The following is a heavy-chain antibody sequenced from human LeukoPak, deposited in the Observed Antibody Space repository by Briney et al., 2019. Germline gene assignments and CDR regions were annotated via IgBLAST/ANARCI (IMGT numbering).Heavy chain of an antibody. CDR1: GFIFSNYA. V-gene: IGHV3-11*01. J-gene: IGHJ4*02. Sequence: SGGSLRLSCAASGFIFSNYAMSWVRQAPGKGLEWVSYISSSGSTIYYADSVKGRFTISRDNAKNSLYLQMNSLRAEDTAVYYCAKETVATEFDYWGQGTLVTVSS. CDR2: ISSSGSTI. CDR3: AKETVATEFDY. D-gene: IGHD5-12*01.